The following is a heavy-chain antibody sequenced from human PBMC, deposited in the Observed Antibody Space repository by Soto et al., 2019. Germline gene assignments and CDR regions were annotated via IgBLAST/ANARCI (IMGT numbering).Heavy chain of an antibody. D-gene: IGHD1-7*01. CDR3: ARGGNWNYVGAFDI. CDR1: GYIFTSYT. J-gene: IGHJ3*02. CDR2: VSAYTGET. Sequence: QVQLVQSGPEVKKPGASVKLSCKVSGYIFTSYTVTWVRQAPGQGLEWMGWVSAYTGETQYAQRFHGTVTMTTNTSTSTAYMEMRSLKSDDTAVYYCARGGNWNYVGAFDIWGQGTMVTVSS. V-gene: IGHV1-18*04.